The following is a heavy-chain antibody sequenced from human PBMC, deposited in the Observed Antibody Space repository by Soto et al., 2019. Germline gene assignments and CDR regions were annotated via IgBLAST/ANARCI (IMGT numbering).Heavy chain of an antibody. D-gene: IGHD5-18*01. CDR1: GYTFTAYY. CDR3: GRGGYTYVYGLDY. Sequence: QVQLVQSGAEVKKLGASVKVSCKASGYTFTAYYIHWVRQAPGQGLEWVGWINPNSGDTNYAQRFQGWVTMTGDTSVSTAYMDLTRLRSDDTALYYCGRGGYTYVYGLDYWGQGTLVTVAS. CDR2: INPNSGDT. V-gene: IGHV1-2*04. J-gene: IGHJ4*02.